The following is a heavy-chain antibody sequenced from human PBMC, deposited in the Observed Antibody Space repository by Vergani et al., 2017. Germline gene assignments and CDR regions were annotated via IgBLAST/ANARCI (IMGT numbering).Heavy chain of an antibody. V-gene: IGHV4-30-2*01. D-gene: IGHD3-10*01. Sequence: QLQLQESGSGLVKPSQTLSVTCAVSGGSISSGGYSWSWIRQPPGKGLEWIGYIYHSGSTYYNPSLKSRVTISVDRSKNQFSLKLSSVTAADTAVYYCARVFGSPPNFDYWGQGTLVTVSS. CDR1: GGSISSGGYS. CDR2: IYHSGST. J-gene: IGHJ4*02. CDR3: ARVFGSPPNFDY.